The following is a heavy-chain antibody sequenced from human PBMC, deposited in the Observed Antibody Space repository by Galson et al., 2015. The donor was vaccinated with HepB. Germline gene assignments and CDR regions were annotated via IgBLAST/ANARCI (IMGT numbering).Heavy chain of an antibody. CDR3: ARRYSSGFFPDY. CDR2: ASYNGSIT. D-gene: IGHD6-19*01. V-gene: IGHV3-30-3*01. Sequence: SLRLSCAASGFTFGSYAMHWVRQAPGKGLEWVAVASYNGSITYYADSVQGRFTISRDDFRNTLYLQMHSLTPEDTAIYYCARRYSSGFFPDYWGQGTLVSVSS. J-gene: IGHJ4*02. CDR1: GFTFGSYA.